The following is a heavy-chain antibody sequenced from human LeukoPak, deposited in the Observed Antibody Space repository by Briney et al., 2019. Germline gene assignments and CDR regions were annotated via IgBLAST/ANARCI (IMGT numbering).Heavy chain of an antibody. CDR1: GFTFSNYA. CDR2: ISGSGGST. V-gene: IGHV3-23*01. J-gene: IGHJ3*02. CDR3: AKDRESSAWYGMGAFDI. Sequence: GGSLGLSCAASGFTFSNYAMSWVRQAPGKGLEWVSVISGSGGSTYYADSVKGRFTISRDNSKNTLYLQMNSPRAEDTAAYYCAKDRESSAWYGMGAFDIWGQGTMVTVSS. D-gene: IGHD6-19*01.